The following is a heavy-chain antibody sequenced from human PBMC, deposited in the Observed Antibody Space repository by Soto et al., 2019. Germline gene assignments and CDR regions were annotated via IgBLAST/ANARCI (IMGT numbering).Heavy chain of an antibody. CDR1: GGTFSSYA. Sequence: SVNVSCKASGGTFSSYAISWVRQAPGQGLEWMGGIIPIFGTANYAQKFQGRVTITADESTSTAYMELSSLRSEDTAVYYCARAIMYYYDSSGSVVSYYGMDVWGQGTTVTVSS. CDR2: IIPIFGTA. J-gene: IGHJ6*02. CDR3: ARAIMYYYDSSGSVVSYYGMDV. V-gene: IGHV1-69*13. D-gene: IGHD3-22*01.